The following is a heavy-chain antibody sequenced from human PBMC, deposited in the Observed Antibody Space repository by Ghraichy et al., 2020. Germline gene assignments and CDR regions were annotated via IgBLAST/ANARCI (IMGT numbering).Heavy chain of an antibody. CDR3: AKSRECGSQGKFYFED. V-gene: IGHV3-23*01. Sequence: GGSLRLSCAASGFTFSSYELSWVRQVPGKGLECVATISDNSGATYYADSVKSRFTISRDNSRKILYLQMNNLRDEDTAVYYCAKSRECGSQGKFYFEDWGQGTLVTVSS. D-gene: IGHD3-10*01. CDR1: GFTFSSYE. J-gene: IGHJ4*02. CDR2: ISDNSGAT.